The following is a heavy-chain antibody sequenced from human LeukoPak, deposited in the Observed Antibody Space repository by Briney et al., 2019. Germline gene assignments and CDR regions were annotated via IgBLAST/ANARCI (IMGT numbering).Heavy chain of an antibody. V-gene: IGHV3-23*01. D-gene: IGHD6-13*01. CDR1: GFTFSTYA. J-gene: IGHJ4*02. Sequence: GGSLRLSCAASGFTFSTYAMNWVRQAPGKGLEWVSGTSGSGGTTYHADSVKGRFTISRDNSKNTLYLQMNYLRAEDTALYYCAKNIAAPTTPFDYWGQGTLVTVSS. CDR3: AKNIAAPTTPFDY. CDR2: TSGSGGTT.